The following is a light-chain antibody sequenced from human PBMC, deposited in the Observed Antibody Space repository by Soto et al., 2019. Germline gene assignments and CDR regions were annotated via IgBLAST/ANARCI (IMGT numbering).Light chain of an antibody. CDR1: QGISSD. CDR2: AAS. Sequence: DIQLTQSPSFLSASVGDSVTVTCRASQGISSDLAWYQQKPGKAPKLLIYAASTLQSGVPSRFSGSGSGTEFTLTISSLQPEDFATYYCQQLNSYPRTFGQGTKVDIK. J-gene: IGKJ1*01. V-gene: IGKV1-9*01. CDR3: QQLNSYPRT.